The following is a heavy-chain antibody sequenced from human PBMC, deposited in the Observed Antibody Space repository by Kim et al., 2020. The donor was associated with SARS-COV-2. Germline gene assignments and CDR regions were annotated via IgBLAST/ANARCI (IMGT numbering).Heavy chain of an antibody. J-gene: IGHJ6*02. CDR1: GFSFSIYT. CDR2: ISGTSINI. CDR3: ARDGNYSESGGYYYDMDV. D-gene: IGHD3-22*01. Sequence: GGSLRLSCEGSGFSFSIYTMNWVRQAPGKGLEWVSSISGTSINIYYADSVRGRFTISRDNARNSLYLQLNSLGAEDTAVYFCARDGNYSESGGYYYDMDVWGQGTTVTVSS. V-gene: IGHV3-21*01.